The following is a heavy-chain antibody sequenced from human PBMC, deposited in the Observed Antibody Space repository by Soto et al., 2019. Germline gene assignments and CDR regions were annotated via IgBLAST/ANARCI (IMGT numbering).Heavy chain of an antibody. CDR1: GFTCSSYA. J-gene: IGHJ5*02. V-gene: IGHV3-23*01. CDR2: ISGSGGIT. Sequence: PGASLRLSCAASGFTCSSYAMSWVRQAPGKGLEWVSAISGSGGITYYADSVKCRFTISRDNSKNTLYLQMNSLRAEDTAVYYCAKGRNWFDLWGQGTLVTASS. CDR3: AKGRNWFDL.